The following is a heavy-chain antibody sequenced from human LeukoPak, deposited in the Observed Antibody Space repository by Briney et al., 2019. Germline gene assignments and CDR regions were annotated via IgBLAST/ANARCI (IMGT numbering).Heavy chain of an antibody. J-gene: IGHJ4*02. CDR2: IYYSGST. CDR3: ARDSGRDYYGSGSYFDY. CDR1: GGSISSYY. V-gene: IGHV4-59*12. D-gene: IGHD3-10*01. Sequence: SETLSLTCTVSGGSISSYYWSWIRQPPGKGLEWIGYIYYSGSTNYNPSLKSRVTISVDTSKNQFSLKLSSVTAADTAVYYCARDSGRDYYGSGSYFDYWGQGTLVTVSS.